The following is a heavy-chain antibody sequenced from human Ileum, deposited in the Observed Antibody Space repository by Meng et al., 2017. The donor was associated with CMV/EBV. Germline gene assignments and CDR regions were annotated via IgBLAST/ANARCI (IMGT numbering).Heavy chain of an antibody. J-gene: IGHJ4*02. D-gene: IGHD2-2*01. Sequence: TVSGGSISSSSYYWGWSRQPPGKGLEWIGSIYYSGSTYYNPSLKSRVTISVDTSKNQFSLKLSSVTAADTAVYYCAGARRTSCYYYWGQGTLVTVSS. CDR3: AGARRTSCYYY. CDR2: IYYSGST. CDR1: GGSISSSSYY. V-gene: IGHV4-39*07.